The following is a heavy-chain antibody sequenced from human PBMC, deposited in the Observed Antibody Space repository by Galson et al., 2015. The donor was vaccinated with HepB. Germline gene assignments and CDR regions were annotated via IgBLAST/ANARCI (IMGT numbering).Heavy chain of an antibody. CDR1: GFAFSGSA. V-gene: IGHV3-73*01. D-gene: IGHD3-22*01. CDR2: IRSKPHSYAT. CDR3: SRRPYDSSGLYLYYFDY. Sequence: SLRLSCAASGFAFSGSAIHWVRQASGMGLEWVGRIRSKPHSYATAYAASVKGRFTISRDDSKSTAYLQMNSLKTEDTAVYYCSRRPYDSSGLYLYYFDYWGQGTLVTVSS. J-gene: IGHJ4*02.